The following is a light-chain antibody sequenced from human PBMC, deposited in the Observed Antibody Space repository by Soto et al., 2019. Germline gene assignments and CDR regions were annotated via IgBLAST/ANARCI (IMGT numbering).Light chain of an antibody. CDR2: DAS. CDR3: QQRSNWPPT. J-gene: IGKJ1*01. V-gene: IGKV3-11*01. CDR1: QSVSSY. Sequence: EIVLTQSPATLSLSQVERATLSCRASQSVSSYLAWYQQKPGQAPRLLIYDASNRATGIPARFSGSGSGTDFTLTISSLEPEDFAVYYCQQRSNWPPTFGQGTKVEIK.